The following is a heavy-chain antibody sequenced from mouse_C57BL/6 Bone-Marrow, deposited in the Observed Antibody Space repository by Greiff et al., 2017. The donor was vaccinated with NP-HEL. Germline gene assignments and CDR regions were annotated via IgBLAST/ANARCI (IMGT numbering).Heavy chain of an antibody. J-gene: IGHJ2*01. V-gene: IGHV3-6*01. CDR2: ISYDGSN. CDR3: ARQKYFDY. CDR1: GHSITSGYY. Sequence: DVQLQESGPGLVKPSQSLSLTCSVTGHSITSGYYWNWIRQFPGNKLEWMGYISYDGSNNYNPSLKNRISITRDTSKNQFFLKLNSVTTEDTATYYCARQKYFDYWGQGTTLTVSS.